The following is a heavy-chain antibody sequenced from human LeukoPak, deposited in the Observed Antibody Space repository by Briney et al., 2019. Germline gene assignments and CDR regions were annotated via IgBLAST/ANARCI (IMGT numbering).Heavy chain of an antibody. J-gene: IGHJ6*04. V-gene: IGHV1-18*01. CDR1: GYTFVTYT. Sequence: ASVKVSCKTSGYTFVTYTMSSVRQAPGHDLEWLGWISPYNNATKYSQRLQGTVTLTADTSTSAGYFDLRSVTSEDTAVYYCARDSPHGMDVWGKGTMVIVSS. CDR3: ARDSPHGMDV. CDR2: ISPYNNAT.